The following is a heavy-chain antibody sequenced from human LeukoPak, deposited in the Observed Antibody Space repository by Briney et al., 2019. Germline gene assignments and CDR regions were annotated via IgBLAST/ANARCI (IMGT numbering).Heavy chain of an antibody. J-gene: IGHJ4*02. Sequence: GGSLRLSCAASGFTFSSYAMHWVRQAPGKGLEWVAVLSYDGSNKYYADSVKGRFTISRDNSKNTLYLQMNSLRAEDTAVYYCARDQNSSWYTSLVDFDYWAQGTLVTVSS. CDR1: GFTFSSYA. CDR2: LSYDGSNK. V-gene: IGHV3-30*04. D-gene: IGHD6-13*01. CDR3: ARDQNSSWYTSLVDFDY.